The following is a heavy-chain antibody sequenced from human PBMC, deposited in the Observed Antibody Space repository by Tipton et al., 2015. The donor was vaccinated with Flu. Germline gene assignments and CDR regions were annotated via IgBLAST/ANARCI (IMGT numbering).Heavy chain of an antibody. CDR1: GGSITNDKYS. CDR3: ARRLSSVIWGEGFDF. Sequence: TLSLTCTVSGGSITNDKYSWSWIRQPAGKGLEWIGRIYTSGSTKYNPSLESRVTISIDTYKNQFSLRLSSVTAADTAVYYCARRLSSVIWGEGFDFWGQGSLVTVSS. J-gene: IGHJ4*02. CDR2: IYTSGST. D-gene: IGHD3-22*01. V-gene: IGHV4-61*02.